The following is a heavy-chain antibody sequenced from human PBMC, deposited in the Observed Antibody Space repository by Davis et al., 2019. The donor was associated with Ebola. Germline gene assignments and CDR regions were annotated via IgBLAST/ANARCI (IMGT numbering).Heavy chain of an antibody. CDR2: INNDGTST. CDR3: AKDTSNVWFDV. J-gene: IGHJ3*01. D-gene: IGHD6-19*01. CDR1: GFTFSSYS. V-gene: IGHV3-74*01. Sequence: HTGGSLRLSCAASGFTFSSYSMNWVRQAPGKGLVWVSRINNDGTSTTYADSVKGRFTISRDNAKNTLYLQMNSLRAEDTAVYYCAKDTSNVWFDVWGQGTMVTVSS.